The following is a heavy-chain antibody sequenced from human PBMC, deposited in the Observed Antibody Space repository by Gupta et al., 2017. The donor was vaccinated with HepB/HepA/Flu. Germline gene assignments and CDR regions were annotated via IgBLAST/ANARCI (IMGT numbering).Heavy chain of an antibody. CDR1: GLTFSNAW. V-gene: IGHV3-15*05. Sequence: EVQLVESGGGLVKPGGSLRLSCVASGLTFSNAWMTWVRQVPGKGPEVVRRIKSKSNGETTDYTAPVKGRFTISRDDSKNLISLPINNLKTEDTAVYYCTKGRPFSRGGVIVHWGQGTLVTVSS. CDR3: TKGRPFSRGGVIVH. D-gene: IGHD3-16*02. CDR2: IKSKSNGETT. J-gene: IGHJ4*02.